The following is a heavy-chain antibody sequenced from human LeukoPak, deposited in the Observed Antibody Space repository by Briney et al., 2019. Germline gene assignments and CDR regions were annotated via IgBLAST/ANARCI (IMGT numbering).Heavy chain of an antibody. Sequence: SETLSLTCTVSGGSISSYYWSWIRQPPGKGLEWIGYIYYSGSTNYNPSLKSRVTISVDTSKNQFSLKLSSVTAADTAVYYCARQVAGTGEFDYWGQGTLVTVSS. CDR3: ARQVAGTGEFDY. D-gene: IGHD6-19*01. J-gene: IGHJ4*02. CDR1: GGSISSYY. V-gene: IGHV4-59*08. CDR2: IYYSGST.